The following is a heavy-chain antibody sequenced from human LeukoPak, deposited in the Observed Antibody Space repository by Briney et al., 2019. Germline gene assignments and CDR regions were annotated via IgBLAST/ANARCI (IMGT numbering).Heavy chain of an antibody. J-gene: IGHJ4*02. D-gene: IGHD2-15*01. CDR3: ARMGACSGGSCRNYDY. Sequence: GGSLRLSCAASGFSFSSYGMHWVRQAPGKGLEWVAVISYDGSNNYYADSVKGRFTISRDNSKNTLYLQMNSLRAEDTAVYYCARMGACSGGSCRNYDYWGQGTLVTVSS. V-gene: IGHV3-30*03. CDR1: GFSFSSYG. CDR2: ISYDGSNN.